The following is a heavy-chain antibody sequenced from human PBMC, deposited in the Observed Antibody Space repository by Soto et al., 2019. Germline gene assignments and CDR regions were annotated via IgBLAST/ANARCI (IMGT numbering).Heavy chain of an antibody. CDR3: ANALLLYYYDSSGYMYYFDY. Sequence: EVQLLESGGGLVQPGGSLRLSCAASGFTFSSYAMSWVRQAPGKGLEWVSAISGSGGSTYYADSVKGRFTISRDNSKNTLYLQMNSLRVEDTAVYYYANALLLYYYDSSGYMYYFDYWGQGTLVTVSS. CDR2: ISGSGGST. J-gene: IGHJ4*02. D-gene: IGHD3-22*01. V-gene: IGHV3-23*01. CDR1: GFTFSSYA.